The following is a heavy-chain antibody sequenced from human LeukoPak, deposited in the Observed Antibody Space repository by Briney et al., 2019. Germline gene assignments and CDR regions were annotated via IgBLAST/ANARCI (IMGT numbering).Heavy chain of an antibody. J-gene: IGHJ6*02. CDR3: VADFWSGYYVPKLYYYYGMDV. Sequence: GASVKVSCKASGYTFTSYDINWVRQATGQGLEWMGWMNPNSGNTGYAQKFQGRVTMTRNTSISTAYMELSSLRFEDTAVYYCVADFWSGYYVPKLYYYYGMDVWGQGTTVAVSS. CDR1: GYTFTSYD. D-gene: IGHD3-3*01. V-gene: IGHV1-8*01. CDR2: MNPNSGNT.